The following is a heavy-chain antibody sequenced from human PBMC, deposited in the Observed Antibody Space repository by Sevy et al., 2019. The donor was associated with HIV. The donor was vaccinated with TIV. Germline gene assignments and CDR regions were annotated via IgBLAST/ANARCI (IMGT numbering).Heavy chain of an antibody. J-gene: IGHJ4*01. V-gene: IGHV3-23*01. Sequence: GGSLRLSCAASGFTFNNYAMNWVRQAPGKGLEWVSTISGSGGSTAHADSVKGRFIISRDNSKNTLYLQMNSLGAEDTAVYYCTKDRLKGDDYWGQGTRVTVSS. CDR2: ISGSGGST. D-gene: IGHD2-21*02. CDR1: GFTFNNYA. CDR3: TKDRLKGDDY.